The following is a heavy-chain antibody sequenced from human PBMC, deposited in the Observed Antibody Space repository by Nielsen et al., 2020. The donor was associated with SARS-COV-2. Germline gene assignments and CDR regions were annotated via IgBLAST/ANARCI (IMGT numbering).Heavy chain of an antibody. J-gene: IGHJ4*02. Sequence: ASVKVSYKASGYTFTSYGISWVRQAPGQGLEWMGWISAYNGNTNYAQKLQGRVTMTTDTSTSTAYMELRSLRSDDTAVYYCARFDRDVWGSYRSSYWGQGTLVTVSS. CDR2: ISAYNGNT. CDR3: ARFDRDVWGSYRSSY. CDR1: GYTFTSYG. V-gene: IGHV1-18*01. D-gene: IGHD3-16*02.